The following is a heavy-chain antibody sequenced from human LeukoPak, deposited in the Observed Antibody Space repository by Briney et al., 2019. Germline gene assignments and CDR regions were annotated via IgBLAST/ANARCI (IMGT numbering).Heavy chain of an antibody. D-gene: IGHD3-22*01. J-gene: IGHJ4*02. CDR1: GVSISSSSYY. CDR2: LYYSGNI. V-gene: IGHV4-39*01. Sequence: WETLSLTCTVSGVSISSSSYYWGWIRQPPGKGRECIGSLYYSGNIFYNPSLKSRVTISVDTSKNRFSLKLSSVTAADTAVYYCARGYDSSGYPFDYCGQGTLVTVSS. CDR3: ARGYDSSGYPFDY.